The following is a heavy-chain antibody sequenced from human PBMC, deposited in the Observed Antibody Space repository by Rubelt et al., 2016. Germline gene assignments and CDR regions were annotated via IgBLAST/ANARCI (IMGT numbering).Heavy chain of an antibody. V-gene: IGHV4-34*01. CDR2: INHSGST. Sequence: GKGLEWIGEINHSGSTNYNPSLKSRVTISVDTSKNQFSLKLSSVTAADTAVYYCARESGAIFGVEYYFDYWGQGTLVTVSS. CDR3: ARESGAIFGVEYYFDY. J-gene: IGHJ4*02. D-gene: IGHD3-3*01.